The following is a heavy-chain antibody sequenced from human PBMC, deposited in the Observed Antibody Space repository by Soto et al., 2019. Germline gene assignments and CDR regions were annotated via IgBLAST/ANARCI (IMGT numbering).Heavy chain of an antibody. CDR1: GDTFSFYT. V-gene: IGHV1-69*02. J-gene: IGHJ4*02. CDR2: IIPMLGMS. Sequence: QVQLVQSGAEVKKPGSPVRVSCTASGDTFSFYTISWVRQVPGQGPEWMGKIIPMLGMSNYAQKFQGRVTIMTDKSTSTLYTNHTGLTSEDTAVYYCATNCGSGSTHFDYWGQGTLVTVSS. D-gene: IGHD3-10*01. CDR3: ATNCGSGSTHFDY.